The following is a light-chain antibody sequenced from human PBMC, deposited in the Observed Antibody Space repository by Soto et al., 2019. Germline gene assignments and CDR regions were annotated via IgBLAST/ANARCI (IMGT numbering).Light chain of an antibody. CDR2: ETS. CDR3: QQYGSSPGT. J-gene: IGKJ1*01. V-gene: IGKV3-20*01. CDR1: QSVRDSH. Sequence: EIVLTQSPGTLSLSPGERGTLSCRASQSVRDSHLAWYQQKPGQAPSLLIYETSSRATGIPDRFRGSGSGTEFALTITRVEPEDVAMYFCQQYGSSPGTFGQGTKVEI.